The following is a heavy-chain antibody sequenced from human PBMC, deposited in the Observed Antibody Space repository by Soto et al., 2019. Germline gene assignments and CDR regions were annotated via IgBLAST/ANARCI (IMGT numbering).Heavy chain of an antibody. J-gene: IGHJ4*02. CDR2: IIPIFGTA. V-gene: IGHV1-69*13. CDR1: GGTFSSYA. CDR3: ARVVRPQLGYCSGGSCFHPLEY. D-gene: IGHD2-15*01. Sequence: GASVKVSCKASGGTFSSYAISWVRQAPGQGLEWMGGIIPIFGTANYAQKFQGRVTITADESTSTAYMELSSLRSEDTAVYYCARVVRPQLGYCSGGSCFHPLEYWGQGTLVTVSS.